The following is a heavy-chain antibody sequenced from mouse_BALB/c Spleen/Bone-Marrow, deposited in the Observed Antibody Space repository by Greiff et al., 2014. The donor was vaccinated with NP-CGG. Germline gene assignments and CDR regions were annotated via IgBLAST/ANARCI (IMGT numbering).Heavy chain of an antibody. CDR3: ARTHYDGSSYPY. V-gene: IGHV3-2*02. D-gene: IGHD1-1*01. CDR2: MSYSGNT. J-gene: IGHJ3*01. Sequence: VQLQQSGPGLVKPSQSLSLICTVTGYSITSDYAYSWIRPLAGNQVGWVGLMSYSGNTRYNPSLKSRITISRDTSKNQFFLQLKTVTTEDTATYYGARTHYDGSSYPYGGQGTLVTVSA. CDR1: GYSITSDYA.